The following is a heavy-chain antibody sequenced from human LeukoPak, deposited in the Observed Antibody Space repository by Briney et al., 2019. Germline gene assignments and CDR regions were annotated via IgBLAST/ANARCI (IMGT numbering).Heavy chain of an antibody. CDR3: ARDRVAATLYYYMDV. CDR2: IRYDGSNK. CDR1: GFTFSSYG. D-gene: IGHD2-15*01. V-gene: IGHV3-30*02. J-gene: IGHJ6*03. Sequence: GGSLRLSCAASGFTFSSYGMHWVRQAPGKGPEWVAFIRYDGSNKKYSDSVKGRFTVSRDTSKNTLYLQMNSLRAEDTAVYYCARDRVAATLYYYMDVWGKGTTVTVSS.